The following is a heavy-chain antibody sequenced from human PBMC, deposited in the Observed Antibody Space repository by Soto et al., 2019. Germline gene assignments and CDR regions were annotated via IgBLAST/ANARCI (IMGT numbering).Heavy chain of an antibody. V-gene: IGHV3-48*02. D-gene: IGHD5-18*01. Sequence: DVQLVESGGGSVQPGESLRLSCAVSGLTFTSFSINWVRQAPGKGLEWIADIGIRSATAYADFAKGRFTVSRDNAKNSLYLQMNSLGDEDTAMYYCARDYIYGFDHWGQGVLVTVSP. CDR3: ARDYIYGFDH. CDR2: IGIRSAT. J-gene: IGHJ5*02. CDR1: GLTFTSFS.